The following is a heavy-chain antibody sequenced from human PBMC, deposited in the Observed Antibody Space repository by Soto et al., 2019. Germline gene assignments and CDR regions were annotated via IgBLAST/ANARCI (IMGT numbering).Heavy chain of an antibody. CDR1: GGTFSSYA. CDR3: ATDSSGWYGFDY. D-gene: IGHD6-19*01. Sequence: ASVKVSCKASGGTFSSYAISWVRQAPGQGLEWMGGFDPEDGETIYAQKFQGRVTMTEDTSTDTAYMELSSLRSEDTAVYYCATDSSGWYGFDYWGQGTLVTVSS. J-gene: IGHJ4*02. V-gene: IGHV1-24*01. CDR2: FDPEDGET.